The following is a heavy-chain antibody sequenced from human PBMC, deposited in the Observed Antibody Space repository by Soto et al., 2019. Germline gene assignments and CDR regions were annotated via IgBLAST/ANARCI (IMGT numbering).Heavy chain of an antibody. V-gene: IGHV5-10-1*01. Sequence: GESLKISCKGSGYSFTSYWISWVRQMPGKGLEWMGRIDPSDSYTNYSPSFQGHVTISADKSISTAYLQWSSLKASDTAMYYCARFSSGQNVMGPAAFDIWGQGTMVTVSS. CDR1: GYSFTSYW. J-gene: IGHJ3*02. CDR3: ARFSSGQNVMGPAAFDI. CDR2: IDPSDSYT. D-gene: IGHD3-22*01.